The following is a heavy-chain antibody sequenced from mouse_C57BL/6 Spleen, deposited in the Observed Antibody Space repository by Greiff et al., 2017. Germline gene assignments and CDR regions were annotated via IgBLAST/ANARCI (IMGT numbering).Heavy chain of an antibody. D-gene: IGHD2-1*01. V-gene: IGHV1-50*01. Sequence: QVQLKQPGAELVKPGASVKLSCKASGYTFASYWMQWVKQRPGQGLEWIGEIDPSDSYTNYNQKFKGKATLTVDTSSSTAYMQLSSLTSEDSAVYYCARGHYGNYYYYAMDYWGQGTSVTVSS. CDR3: ARGHYGNYYYYAMDY. CDR2: IDPSDSYT. J-gene: IGHJ4*01. CDR1: GYTFASYW.